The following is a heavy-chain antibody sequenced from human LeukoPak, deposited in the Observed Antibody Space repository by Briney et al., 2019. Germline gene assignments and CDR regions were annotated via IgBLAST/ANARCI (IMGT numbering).Heavy chain of an antibody. J-gene: IGHJ4*02. CDR1: GFTFSDYY. CDR2: ISSSGSTI. V-gene: IGHV3-11*01. CDR3: AKQLRPTINTMGYFDY. D-gene: IGHD5-24*01. Sequence: PGGSLRLSCAASGFTFSDYYMSWIRQAPGKGLEWVSDISSSGSTIYYADSVKGRFTISRDNAKNSLYLQMNSLRAEDTAVYYCAKQLRPTINTMGYFDYWGQGTLVTVSS.